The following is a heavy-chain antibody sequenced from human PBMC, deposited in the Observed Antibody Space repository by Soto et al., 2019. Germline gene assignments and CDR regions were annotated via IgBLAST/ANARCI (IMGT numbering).Heavy chain of an antibody. Sequence: GGSLRLSCAASGFTFSSYDMHWVRQATGKGLEWVSAIGTAGDTYYPGSVKGRFTISRENAKNSLYLQMNSLRAGDTAVYYCARVFSGWPHRGGYGMDVWGQGTTVTVSS. CDR3: ARVFSGWPHRGGYGMDV. J-gene: IGHJ6*02. V-gene: IGHV3-13*01. CDR2: IGTAGDT. CDR1: GFTFSSYD. D-gene: IGHD6-19*01.